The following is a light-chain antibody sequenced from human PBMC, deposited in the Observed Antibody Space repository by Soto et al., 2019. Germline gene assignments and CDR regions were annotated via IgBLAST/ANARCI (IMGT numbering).Light chain of an antibody. CDR1: ISDVGGYNY. CDR3: SSYTSSSTYV. Sequence: QSVLTQPASVSGSPGQSITISCTGTISDVGGYNYVSWYQQHPGKAPKLMIFDVSNRPSGVSNLFSGSKSGYTASLTISGLQAEDEADYYCSSYTSSSTYVVGTGTKVTVL. CDR2: DVS. V-gene: IGLV2-14*03. J-gene: IGLJ1*01.